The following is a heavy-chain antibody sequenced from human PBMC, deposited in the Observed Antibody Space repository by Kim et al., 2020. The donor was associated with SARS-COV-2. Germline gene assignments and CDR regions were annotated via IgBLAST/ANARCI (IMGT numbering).Heavy chain of an antibody. V-gene: IGHV3-21*01. D-gene: IGHD2-2*01. CDR3: ARDRCSSTSCPGP. CDR1: GFTFSSYS. CDR2: ISSSSSYI. Sequence: GGSLRLSCAASGFTFSSYSMNWVRQAPGKGLEWVSSISSSSSYIYYADSVKGRFTISRDNAKNSLYLQMNSLRAEDTAVYYCARDRCSSTSCPGPWGQGTLVTVSS. J-gene: IGHJ5*02.